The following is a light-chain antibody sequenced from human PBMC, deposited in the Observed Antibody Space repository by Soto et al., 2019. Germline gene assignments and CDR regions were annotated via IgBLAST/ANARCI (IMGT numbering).Light chain of an antibody. V-gene: IGLV2-14*01. J-gene: IGLJ1*01. CDR3: SSHTLSSALQV. CDR2: GAN. CDR1: ISDFIVYNY. Sequence: QSALTQPASVSGSPGQSITISCSGTISDFIVYNYVSWYQQHPGKAPKLMLYGANKRPSGVSNRFSGSKSGDTASLTISGLQAEDEADYYCSSHTLSSALQVFGTGTKVTVL.